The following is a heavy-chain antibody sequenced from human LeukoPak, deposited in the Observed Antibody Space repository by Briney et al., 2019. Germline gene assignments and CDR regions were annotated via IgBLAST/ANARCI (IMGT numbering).Heavy chain of an antibody. J-gene: IGHJ4*02. D-gene: IGHD1-26*01. CDR2: ISGSGGST. CDR1: GFTFSSYG. V-gene: IGHV3-23*01. Sequence: PGGSLRLSCAASGFTFSSYGMSWVRQAPGKGLEWVSAISGSGGSTYYADSVKGRFTISRDNSKNTLYLQMNSLRAEDTAVYSCAKDRLGALLYFDSWGQGTLVTVSS. CDR3: AKDRLGALLYFDS.